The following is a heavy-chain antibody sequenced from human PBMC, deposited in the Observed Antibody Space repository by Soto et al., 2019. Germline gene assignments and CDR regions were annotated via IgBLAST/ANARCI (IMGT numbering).Heavy chain of an antibody. J-gene: IGHJ2*01. CDR3: ARCYCSVGSCFTCWHFDL. CDR2: ISIEKGDT. Sequence: QVQVVQSGAEVKKPGASVKVACKASGYSFDTFGMSWVRQAPGQGLEWMGWISIEKGDTNSAQKFQDRVTMTTDTSTSTAYMELRSLTSDDTAVYYCARCYCSVGSCFTCWHFDLWGRVTLVTVSS. V-gene: IGHV1-18*01. CDR1: GYSFDTFG. D-gene: IGHD2-15*01.